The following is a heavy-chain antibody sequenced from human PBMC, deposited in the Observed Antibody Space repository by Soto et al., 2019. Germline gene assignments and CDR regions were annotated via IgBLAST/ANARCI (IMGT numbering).Heavy chain of an antibody. CDR3: ARADRTLVTSYSLDV. Sequence: SETLSLTCAVYGGSFSGYYWTWIRQPPGKGLEWIGEINHSGTVNFNPSLKSRLTISLDTSKKHFSLKLSSVTDADTAAYYCARADRTLVTSYSLDVWGQGTTVTVSS. CDR2: INHSGTV. D-gene: IGHD2-21*02. V-gene: IGHV4-34*01. CDR1: GGSFSGYY. J-gene: IGHJ6*02.